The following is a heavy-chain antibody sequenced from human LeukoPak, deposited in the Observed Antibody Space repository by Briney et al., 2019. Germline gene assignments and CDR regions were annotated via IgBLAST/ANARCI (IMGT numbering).Heavy chain of an antibody. CDR2: IYYSGTT. CDR1: GGSISSSGYY. CDR3: ARLTTVTTEPRFPLD. Sequence: SSETLSLTCTVSGGSISSSGYYWGWIRQPPGKGLEWIGSIYYSGTTYYNPSLKSRVMISVDTSKNQFSLKLSSVTAADTAVYYCARLTTVTTEPRFPLDWGQGTLVTVSS. J-gene: IGHJ4*02. V-gene: IGHV4-39*07. D-gene: IGHD4-17*01.